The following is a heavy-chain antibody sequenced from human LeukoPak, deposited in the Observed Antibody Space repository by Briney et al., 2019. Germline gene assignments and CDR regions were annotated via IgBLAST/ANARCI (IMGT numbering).Heavy chain of an antibody. CDR2: ISGSGGST. J-gene: IGHJ4*02. CDR3: AREEGPYVVSSTYFDY. V-gene: IGHV3-23*01. Sequence: PGGSLRLSCAASGFTFSSYAMSWVRQAPGKGLEWVSGISGSGGSTYYADSAKGRFTISRDNSKNTLYLQMNSLRAEDTAVYYCAREEGPYVVSSTYFDYWGQGTLVTVSS. CDR1: GFTFSSYA. D-gene: IGHD2-2*01.